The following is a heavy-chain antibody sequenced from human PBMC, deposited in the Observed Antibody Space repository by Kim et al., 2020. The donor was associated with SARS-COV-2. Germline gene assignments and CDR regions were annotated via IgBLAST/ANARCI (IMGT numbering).Heavy chain of an antibody. V-gene: IGHV4-39*01. Sequence: SETLSLTCTVSGGSISSSSYYWGWIRQPPGKGLERIGTIYYSGSTYYNPSLKSRVTISVDTSKNQFSLKLSSVTAADTAVYYCARLPVRLGELSLFVYYYYYNMDVWGQGTTVTVSS. CDR2: IYYSGST. J-gene: IGHJ6*02. CDR1: GGSISSSSYY. CDR3: ARLPVRLGELSLFVYYYYYNMDV. D-gene: IGHD3-16*02.